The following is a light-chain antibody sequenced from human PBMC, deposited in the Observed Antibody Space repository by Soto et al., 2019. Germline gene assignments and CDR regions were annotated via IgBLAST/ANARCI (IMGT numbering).Light chain of an antibody. Sequence: QPVLTQPPSASGTPGQRVTISCSGSNFNIGSNTVNWYRQLPGTAPKLLIYTTDKRPSGVPDRFSGSKSGTSASLAITGLQSEDEADYYCSSWDDSLNGWVFGGGTKLTVL. CDR3: SSWDDSLNGWV. V-gene: IGLV1-44*01. J-gene: IGLJ3*02. CDR2: TTD. CDR1: NFNIGSNT.